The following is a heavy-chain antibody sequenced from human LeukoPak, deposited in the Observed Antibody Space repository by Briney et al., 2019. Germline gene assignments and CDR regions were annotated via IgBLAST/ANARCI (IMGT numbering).Heavy chain of an antibody. Sequence: GGSLRLSCAASGFTFSNAWMSWVRQAPGKGLEWVGRIKSKTDGGTTDYAAPVKGRFTISRDDSKNTLYLQMNSLKTEDTAVYYCTSYYYYYYYMDVWGKGTTVTVSS. CDR1: GFTFSNAW. CDR2: IKSKTDGGTT. CDR3: TSYYYYYYYMDV. V-gene: IGHV3-15*01. J-gene: IGHJ6*03.